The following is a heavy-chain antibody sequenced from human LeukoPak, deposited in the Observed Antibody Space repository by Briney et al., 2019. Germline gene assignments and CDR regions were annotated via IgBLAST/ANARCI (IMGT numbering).Heavy chain of an antibody. CDR3: ARGPHIVVVPAAIREGYYYYYYMDV. V-gene: IGHV1-69*05. CDR2: IIPILGTA. CDR1: GGTFSSYA. Sequence: SVKVSCKASGGTFSSYAISWLRQAPGQGLEWMGGIIPILGTANYAQKFQGRVTITTDDSTSTAYMELSSLRSEDTAVYYCARGPHIVVVPAAIREGYYYYYYMDVWGKGTTVTVSS. J-gene: IGHJ6*03. D-gene: IGHD2-2*01.